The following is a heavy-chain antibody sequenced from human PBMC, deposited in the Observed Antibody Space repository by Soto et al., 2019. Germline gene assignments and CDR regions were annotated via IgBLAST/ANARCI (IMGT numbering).Heavy chain of an antibody. D-gene: IGHD3-3*01. J-gene: IGHJ6*02. CDR3: ARVGDYDFWSGSYYGMDV. CDR1: GYTFTSYD. Sequence: GASVKVSCKASGYTFTSYDINWVRQATGQGLEWMGWMNPNSVNTGYAQKFQGRVTMTRNTSISTAYMELSSLRSEDTAVYYCARVGDYDFWSGSYYGMDVWGQGTTVTVSS. CDR2: MNPNSVNT. V-gene: IGHV1-8*01.